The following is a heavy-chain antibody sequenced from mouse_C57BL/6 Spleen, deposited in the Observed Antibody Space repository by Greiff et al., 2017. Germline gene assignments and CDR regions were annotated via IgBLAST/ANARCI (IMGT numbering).Heavy chain of an antibody. V-gene: IGHV1-80*01. J-gene: IGHJ1*03. D-gene: IGHD1-1*01. CDR2: IYPGDGDT. CDR3: ARSGTGRGYFDV. CDR1: GYAFSSYW. Sequence: SGAELVKPGASVKISCKASGYAFSSYWMNWVKQRPGKGLEWIGQIYPGDGDTNYNGKFKGKATLTADKSSSTAYMQLSSLTSEDSAVYFCARSGTGRGYFDVWGTGTTVTVSS.